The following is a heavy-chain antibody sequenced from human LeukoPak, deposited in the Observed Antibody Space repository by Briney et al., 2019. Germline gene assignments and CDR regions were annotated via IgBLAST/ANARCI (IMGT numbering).Heavy chain of an antibody. J-gene: IGHJ6*04. CDR2: INNDETNT. CDR1: GFTFSKYW. Sequence: GGSLRLSCAASGFTFSKYWMHWVRQPPGKGLVWVSRINNDETNTRYADSVKGRFTISRDNTKNTLYLQMNSLRVEDTAVYYCASDEMDVWGKRTTVIVSS. V-gene: IGHV3-74*01. CDR3: ASDEMDV.